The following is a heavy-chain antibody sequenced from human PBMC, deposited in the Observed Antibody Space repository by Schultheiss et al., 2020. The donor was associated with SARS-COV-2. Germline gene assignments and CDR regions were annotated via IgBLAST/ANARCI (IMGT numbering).Heavy chain of an antibody. D-gene: IGHD4-17*01. CDR1: GDTFSNYA. V-gene: IGHV1-69*04. CDR2: IIPVEAIT. Sequence: SVKVSCKASGDTFSNYAISWVRQAPGQGLEWMGRIIPVEAITKYAQKFQGRVTITADISTSTAYMELSSLRSEDTAVYYCARARYGDYDLFFDYWGQGTLVTVSS. CDR3: ARARYGDYDLFFDY. J-gene: IGHJ4*02.